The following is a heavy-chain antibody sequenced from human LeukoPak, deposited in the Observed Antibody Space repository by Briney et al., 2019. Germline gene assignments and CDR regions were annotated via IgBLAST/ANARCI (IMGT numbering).Heavy chain of an antibody. J-gene: IGHJ3*02. Sequence: GGSLRLSCAASGFTFSSYAMHWVRQAPGKGLEYVSAISSNGGSTYYANSVKGRFTISRDNSKNTLYLQMGSLRAEDMAVYYCARESPSGSYFGFDIWGQGTMVTVSS. D-gene: IGHD1-26*01. V-gene: IGHV3-64*01. CDR2: ISSNGGST. CDR1: GFTFSSYA. CDR3: ARESPSGSYFGFDI.